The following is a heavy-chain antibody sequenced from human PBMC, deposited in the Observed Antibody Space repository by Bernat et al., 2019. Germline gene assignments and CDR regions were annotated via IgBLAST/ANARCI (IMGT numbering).Heavy chain of an antibody. CDR2: INGGAAST. J-gene: IGHJ2*01. V-gene: IGHV3-23*01. CDR1: GFTFNNYA. D-gene: IGHD1-1*01. CDR3: AMWNWYLDL. Sequence: EVQLLESGGGLVQPGGSLRLSCAASGFTFNNYAMSWVRRAPGKGLEWVSTINGGAASTYYTDSVKGRFTISRDNSKNTVYLQMNSLRAEDTAVYYCAMWNWYLDLWGRGTLVTVSS.